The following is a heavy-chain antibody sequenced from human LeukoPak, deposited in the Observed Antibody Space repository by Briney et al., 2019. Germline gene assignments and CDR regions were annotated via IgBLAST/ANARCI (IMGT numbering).Heavy chain of an antibody. V-gene: IGHV3-48*03. CDR2: ISSSGSTI. CDR1: GFTFSSYE. J-gene: IGHJ4*02. Sequence: GGSLRLSCAASGFTFSSYEMNWVRQAPGKGLAWVSYISSSGSTIYYADSVKGRFTISRDNAKNSLYLQMNSLRAEDTAVYYCARDERSGGSCSLDYWGQGNLVTVSS. CDR3: ARDERSGGSCSLDY. D-gene: IGHD2-15*01.